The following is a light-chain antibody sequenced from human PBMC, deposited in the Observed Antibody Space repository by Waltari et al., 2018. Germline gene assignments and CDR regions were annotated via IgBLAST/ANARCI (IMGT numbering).Light chain of an antibody. Sequence: EIVLTQSPATLSLSPGERATLSCRTSQSVGTYLVWYQQKPGQAPRLLIYDASNRATGIPARFSGSGSGTDVTLTISYLEPEDFAVYYCHQRSDWPLTFGGGTKVEIK. CDR3: HQRSDWPLT. V-gene: IGKV3-11*01. CDR1: QSVGTY. CDR2: DAS. J-gene: IGKJ4*01.